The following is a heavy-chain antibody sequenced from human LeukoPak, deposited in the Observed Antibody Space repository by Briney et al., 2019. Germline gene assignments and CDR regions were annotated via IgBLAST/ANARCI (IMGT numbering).Heavy chain of an antibody. V-gene: IGHV4-30-4*01. Sequence: SETLSLTCTVSGGSISSGDYYWSWIRQPPGKGLEWIGYIYYSGSTYYNPSLKSRVSLSVDTSKNQFSLKLSSVTAADTAVYYCARAGYDILTGYCGAFDIWGQGTMVIVSS. CDR3: ARAGYDILTGYCGAFDI. J-gene: IGHJ3*02. D-gene: IGHD3-9*01. CDR1: GGSISSGDYY. CDR2: IYYSGST.